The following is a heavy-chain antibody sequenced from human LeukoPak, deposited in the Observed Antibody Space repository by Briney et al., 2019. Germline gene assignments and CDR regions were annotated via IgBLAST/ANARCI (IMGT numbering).Heavy chain of an antibody. CDR3: ARALGSPLDF. D-gene: IGHD1-26*01. CDR1: GXTFSSSW. V-gene: IGHV3-74*01. CDR2: LNDDGSST. Sequence: GGSLRLSCAASGXTFSSSWMHWVRQSPGKGLVWVSCLNDDGSSTTYADSVKGRFTISRDNAKNTLYLQMNSLRAEDTAVYYCARALGSPLDFWGQGTLVTVSS. J-gene: IGHJ4*02.